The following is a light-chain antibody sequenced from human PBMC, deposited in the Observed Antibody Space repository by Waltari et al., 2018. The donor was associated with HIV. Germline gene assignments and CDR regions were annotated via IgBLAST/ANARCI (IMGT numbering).Light chain of an antibody. J-gene: IGLJ1*01. CDR2: EVR. Sequence: QSALTQPASVSGSPGQSITIPCTGTSSDVGGYNYVSWYQQHQRKAPKLWMYEVRNRPSGVSNRFSGSKSGNTASLTISGLQAEDEADYYCSSYRSSSTLEVFGTGTKVTVL. CDR1: SSDVGGYNY. V-gene: IGLV2-14*01. CDR3: SSYRSSSTLEV.